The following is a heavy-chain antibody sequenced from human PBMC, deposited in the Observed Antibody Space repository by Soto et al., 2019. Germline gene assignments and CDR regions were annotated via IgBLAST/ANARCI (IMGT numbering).Heavy chain of an antibody. CDR1: GFIVSSNY. D-gene: IGHD2-2*02. CDR2: IYSGGKK. CDR3: GRNTEKGY. Sequence: EVQLVESGGGLVQPGGSLRLSCAASGFIVSSNYMGWVRQAPGKGLEWVSVIYSGGKKYYEDSAKDRFTSSSDNPKNTRYLQMTGFSGEDAGVYYCGRNTEKGYWGQGTLVTVSS. V-gene: IGHV3-66*01. J-gene: IGHJ4*02.